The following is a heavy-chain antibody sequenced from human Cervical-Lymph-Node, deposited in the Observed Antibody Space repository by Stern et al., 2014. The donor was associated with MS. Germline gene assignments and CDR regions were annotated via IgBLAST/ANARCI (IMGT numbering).Heavy chain of an antibody. Sequence: VQLVESGAEAKKPGASVKVYCKASGYIFSDYYIYWVRQAPGQGLEWMGWINPSSGGAKYAQRFQGRVTMTWDRSIRAAYMELGSLRFDDTAVYYCARDNEPMFVLRYYAMDVWGQGTTVTVSS. J-gene: IGHJ6*02. CDR2: INPSSGGA. CDR3: ARDNEPMFVLRYYAMDV. CDR1: GYIFSDYY. V-gene: IGHV1-2*02. D-gene: IGHD3-10*02.